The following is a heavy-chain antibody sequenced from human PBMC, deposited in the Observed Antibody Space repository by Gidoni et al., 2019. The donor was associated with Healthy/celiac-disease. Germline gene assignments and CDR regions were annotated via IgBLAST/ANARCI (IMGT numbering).Heavy chain of an antibody. V-gene: IGHV3-23*01. Sequence: EVQLLESGGGLVQPGGSLRLSCAASGFTFSSYAMSWVRQAPGKGLGWVSAISGSGGSTYYADSVKGRFTISRDNYKNTLYLKMNSLRAEDTAVYYCAKDQGLLWFGDISWGQGTLVTVSS. J-gene: IGHJ5*02. CDR3: AKDQGLLWFGDIS. CDR2: ISGSGGST. D-gene: IGHD3-10*01. CDR1: GFTFSSYA.